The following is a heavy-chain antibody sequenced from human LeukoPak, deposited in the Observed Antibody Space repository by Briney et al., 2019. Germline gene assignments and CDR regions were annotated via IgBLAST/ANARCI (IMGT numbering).Heavy chain of an antibody. J-gene: IGHJ3*02. CDR3: ATLGYCTNGVCPWSSGWFDAFDI. D-gene: IGHD2-8*01. Sequence: SVKVSCKASGGTFSSYTISRVRQAPGQGLEWMGRIIPILGIANYAQKFQGRVTITADKSTSTAYMELSSLRSEDTAVYYCATLGYCTNGVCPWSSGWFDAFDIWGQGTMVTVSS. CDR2: IIPILGIA. V-gene: IGHV1-69*02. CDR1: GGTFSSYT.